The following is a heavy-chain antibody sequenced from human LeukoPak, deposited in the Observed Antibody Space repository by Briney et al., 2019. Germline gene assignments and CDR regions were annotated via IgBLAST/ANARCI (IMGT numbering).Heavy chain of an antibody. CDR1: GYTFTGYY. CDR3: ARLSYGLGSSDY. Sequence: GASVKVSCKASGYTFTGYYIHWVRQAPGQELEWMGCINPNSGVTNYAQKFQGGVTMTRDTSISTAYMELSRLKSDDTAVYYCARLSYGLGSSDYWGQGTLVTVSS. CDR2: INPNSGVT. J-gene: IGHJ4*02. D-gene: IGHD3-10*01. V-gene: IGHV1-2*02.